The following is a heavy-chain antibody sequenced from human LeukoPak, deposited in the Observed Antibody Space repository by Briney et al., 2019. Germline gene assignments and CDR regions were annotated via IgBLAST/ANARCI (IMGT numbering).Heavy chain of an antibody. CDR1: GGSTSSYY. D-gene: IGHD6-13*01. V-gene: IGHV4-59*01. Sequence: SETLSLTCTVSGGSTSSYYWSWIRQPPGKGLEWIGYIYYSGSTNYNPSLKSRVTISVDTSKNQFSLKLSSVTAADTAVYYCASLTRAIYSSSWYMDVWGKGTTVTVSS. CDR2: IYYSGST. CDR3: ASLTRAIYSSSWYMDV. J-gene: IGHJ6*03.